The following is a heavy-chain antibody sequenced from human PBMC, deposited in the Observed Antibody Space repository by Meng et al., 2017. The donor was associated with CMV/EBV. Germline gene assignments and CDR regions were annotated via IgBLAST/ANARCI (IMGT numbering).Heavy chain of an antibody. CDR1: GFTFSSYG. CDR3: ARDDLKYSGSYSTDY. Sequence: GESLKISCAASGFTFSSYGMHWVRQAPGKGLEWMGWISAYNGNTNYAQKLQGRVTMTTDTSTSTAYMELRSLRSDDTAVYYCARDDLKYSGSYSTDYWGQGTLVTVSS. CDR2: ISAYNGNT. D-gene: IGHD1-26*01. J-gene: IGHJ4*02. V-gene: IGHV1-18*01.